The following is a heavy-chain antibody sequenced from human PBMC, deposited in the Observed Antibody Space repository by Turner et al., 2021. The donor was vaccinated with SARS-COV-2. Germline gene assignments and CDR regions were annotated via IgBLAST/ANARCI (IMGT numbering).Heavy chain of an antibody. CDR2: SSSSSSNI. CDR3: ARDLNAYYYDSSGLDY. Sequence: EVQLVESGGRLVKPGGSLRLPCAASGFTFSSSNMNWVRQAPGKGLGWVSSSSSSSSNIYYADSEKGRFTITRDNDKNSLYLQMNSLSAEDAAVYYCARDLNAYYYDSSGLDYWGQGTLVTVSS. V-gene: IGHV3-21*01. D-gene: IGHD3-22*01. CDR1: GFTFSSSN. J-gene: IGHJ4*02.